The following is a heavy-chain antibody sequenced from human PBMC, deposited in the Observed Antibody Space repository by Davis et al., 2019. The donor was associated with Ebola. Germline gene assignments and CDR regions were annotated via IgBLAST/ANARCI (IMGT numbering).Heavy chain of an antibody. Sequence: MPSETLSLTCTVSGGSISSYSWSWIRQPPGKGLEWIGYFFYTGTTNYNPSLKSRVTMSVDTSKNQFSLKLSSVTAADTALYYCARIVGATGSWHFDLWGRGTLVTVSS. CDR3: ARIVGATGSWHFDL. CDR2: FFYTGTT. J-gene: IGHJ2*01. CDR1: GGSISSYS. V-gene: IGHV4-59*08. D-gene: IGHD1-26*01.